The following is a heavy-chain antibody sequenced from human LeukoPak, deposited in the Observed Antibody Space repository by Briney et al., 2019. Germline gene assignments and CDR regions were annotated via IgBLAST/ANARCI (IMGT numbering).Heavy chain of an antibody. CDR3: AREEYDSSGYYYRGFDY. Sequence: GGSLRLSCAASGFSFSSYGMHWVRQAPGKGLEWLALISYDGRSTYYADSVKGRLTISRDNSKNTLYLEMNSLRAEDTAVYYCAREEYDSSGYYYRGFDYWGQGTLVTVSS. CDR1: GFSFSSYG. J-gene: IGHJ4*02. CDR2: ISYDGRST. V-gene: IGHV3-30*03. D-gene: IGHD3-22*01.